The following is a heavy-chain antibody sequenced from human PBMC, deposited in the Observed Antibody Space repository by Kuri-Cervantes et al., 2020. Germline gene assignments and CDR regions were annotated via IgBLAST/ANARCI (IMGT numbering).Heavy chain of an antibody. CDR1: GFTFDDYG. D-gene: IGHD2-15*01. CDR3: AKADEDIVVVVAATRTDYYYYGMDV. CDR2: INWNGGST. J-gene: IGHJ6*02. V-gene: IGHV3-20*04. Sequence: GESLKISCAASGFTFDDYGMSWVRQAPGKGLEWVSGINWNGGSTGYADSVKGRFTISRDNAKNSLYLQMNSLRAEDTAVYYCAKADEDIVVVVAATRTDYYYYGMDVWGQGTTVTVSS.